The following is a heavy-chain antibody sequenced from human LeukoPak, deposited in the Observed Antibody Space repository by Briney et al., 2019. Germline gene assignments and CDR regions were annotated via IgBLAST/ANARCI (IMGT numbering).Heavy chain of an antibody. D-gene: IGHD2-15*01. Sequence: PSQTLSLTCTVSGGSISSGGYYWSWIRQPPGKGLEWIGYIYYSGSTYYNPSLKSRVTISVDTSKNQFSLKLSSVTAADTAVYYCARDLWGSGGSCFDYWGQGTLVTVSS. J-gene: IGHJ4*02. CDR3: ARDLWGSGGSCFDY. CDR1: GGSISSGGYY. CDR2: IYYSGST. V-gene: IGHV4-31*03.